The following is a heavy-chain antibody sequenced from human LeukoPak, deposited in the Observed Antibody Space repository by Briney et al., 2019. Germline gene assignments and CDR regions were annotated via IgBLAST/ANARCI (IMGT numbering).Heavy chain of an antibody. CDR3: AHPGDYDSPPDY. D-gene: IGHD3-22*01. V-gene: IGHV3-53*01. Sequence: LGGSLRLSCAASGFTLSNYWMSWVRQAPGRGLEWVSVIYSGGSTYYADSVKGRFTISRDNSKNTLYLQMNSLRAEDTAVYYCAHPGDYDSPPDYWGQGTLVTVSS. CDR1: GFTLSNYW. CDR2: IYSGGST. J-gene: IGHJ4*02.